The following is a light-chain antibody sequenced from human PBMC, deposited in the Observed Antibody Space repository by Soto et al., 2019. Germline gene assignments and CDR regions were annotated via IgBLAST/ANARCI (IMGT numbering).Light chain of an antibody. CDR3: MQALPTHRT. CDR1: PSLLRTSGHNL. V-gene: IGKV2-28*01. CDR2: MAS. J-gene: IGKJ2*01. Sequence: DIVMTQSPLSLPVTPGEPASISCRSSPSLLRTSGHNLLDWYLQKPGQSPHLLIYMASNRSSGVHYRFSGSGSDTDLTMNISRVETEDVGVYYCMQALPTHRTFGQGNKLEIK.